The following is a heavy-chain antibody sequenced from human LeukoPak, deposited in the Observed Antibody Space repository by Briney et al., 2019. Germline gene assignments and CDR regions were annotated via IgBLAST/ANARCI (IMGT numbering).Heavy chain of an antibody. CDR2: IWYDGSNK. CDR1: GFTFSSYG. J-gene: IGHJ4*02. D-gene: IGHD3-22*01. V-gene: IGHV3-33*01. CDR3: ARGTNYYDSSGYAIDY. Sequence: PGGSLRLSCAASGFTFSSYGMHWVRQAPGKGLEWVAVIWYDGSNKYYADSVKGRFTISRDNSKNTLYLQMNSLRAEDTAVYYCARGTNYYDSSGYAIDYWGQGTLVTVSS.